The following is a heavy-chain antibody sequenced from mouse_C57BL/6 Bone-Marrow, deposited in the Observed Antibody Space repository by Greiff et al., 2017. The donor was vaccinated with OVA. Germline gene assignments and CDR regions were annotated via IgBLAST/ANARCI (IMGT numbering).Heavy chain of an antibody. J-gene: IGHJ2*01. D-gene: IGHD4-1*01. CDR3: ARSETLGRDFDY. V-gene: IGHV1-22*01. CDR1: GYTFTDYN. Sequence: VQLQQSGPELVKPGASVKMSCKASGYTFTDYNMHWVKQSHGKSLEWIGYINPNNGGTSYNQKFKGKATLTVNKSSSTAYMELRSLTSEDSAVYYCARSETLGRDFDYWGQGTTLTVSS. CDR2: INPNNGGT.